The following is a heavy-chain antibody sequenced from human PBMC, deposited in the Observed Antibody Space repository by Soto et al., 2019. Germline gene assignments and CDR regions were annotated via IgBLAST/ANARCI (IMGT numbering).Heavy chain of an antibody. CDR3: TTDRSSSSSGVFDY. V-gene: IGHV3-15*01. J-gene: IGHJ4*02. CDR1: GFTFSNAW. CDR2: IKSKTDGGTT. D-gene: IGHD6-6*01. Sequence: EVQLVESGGGLVKPGGSLRLSCAASGFTFSNAWMSWVRQAPGKGLEWVGRIKSKTDGGTTDYAAPVKGRFTISRDHSKNTLYLQMNSLKTEDTAVYYCTTDRSSSSSGVFDYWGQGTLVTVSS.